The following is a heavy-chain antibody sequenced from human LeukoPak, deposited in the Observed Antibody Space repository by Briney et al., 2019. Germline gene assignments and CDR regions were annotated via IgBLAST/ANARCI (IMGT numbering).Heavy chain of an antibody. CDR2: IKQDGSEK. CDR1: GFTFSSCW. CDR3: AKGPPLFDP. J-gene: IGHJ5*02. Sequence: GGSLRLSCAASGFTFSSCWMSWVRQAPGKGLEWVANIKQDGSEKYYVDSVKGRFTISRDNAKNSLYLQMNSLRAEDTAVYYCAKGPPLFDPWGQGTLVAVSS. V-gene: IGHV3-7*01.